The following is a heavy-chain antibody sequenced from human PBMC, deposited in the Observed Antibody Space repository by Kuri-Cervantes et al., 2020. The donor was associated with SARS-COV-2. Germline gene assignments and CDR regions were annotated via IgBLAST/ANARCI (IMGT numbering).Heavy chain of an antibody. D-gene: IGHD6-13*01. V-gene: IGHV1-18*01. Sequence: ASVKVSCKASGYTFTSYGISWVRQAPGQGLEWMGWISAYNGNTNYAQKLQGRVTMTTDTSTSTAYMELRSLRSDDTAVYYCARDRIIAAAAKNYGMDVWGQGTTVTVSS. CDR2: ISAYNGNT. J-gene: IGHJ6*02. CDR1: GYTFTSYG. CDR3: ARDRIIAAAAKNYGMDV.